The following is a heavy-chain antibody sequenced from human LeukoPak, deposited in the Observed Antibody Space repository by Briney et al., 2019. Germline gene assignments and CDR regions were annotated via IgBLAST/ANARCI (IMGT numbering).Heavy chain of an antibody. D-gene: IGHD1-26*01. CDR1: GFTFSSYG. Sequence: GGSLRLSCEASGFTFSSYGMHWVRQAPGKGLEWVTFIRYDGSDKYYTDSVKGRFTISRDDSKNTVYLQMNSLRAEDSAVYYCAPDSGSYDSPLGHWGQGTLVTVSS. J-gene: IGHJ4*02. CDR3: APDSGSYDSPLGH. V-gene: IGHV3-30*02. CDR2: IRYDGSDK.